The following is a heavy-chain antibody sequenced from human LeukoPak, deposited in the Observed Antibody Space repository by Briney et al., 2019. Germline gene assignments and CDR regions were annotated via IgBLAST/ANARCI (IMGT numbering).Heavy chain of an antibody. Sequence: PGGSLRLSCAASGFTVSSNYMSWVRQAPGKGLEWVSVIYSGGSTYYADSVKGRFTISRDNSMNTLYLQMNSLRAEDTAVYYCARDSELGYDAFDIWGQGTMVTVSS. J-gene: IGHJ3*02. V-gene: IGHV3-66*01. CDR1: GFTVSSNY. CDR2: IYSGGST. CDR3: ARDSELGYDAFDI. D-gene: IGHD1-26*01.